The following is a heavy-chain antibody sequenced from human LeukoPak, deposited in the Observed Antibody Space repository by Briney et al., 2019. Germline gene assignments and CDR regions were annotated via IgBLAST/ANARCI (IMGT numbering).Heavy chain of an antibody. D-gene: IGHD3-10*01. Sequence: GGSLRLSCAASGFTFSSHAMSWARQAPGKGLEWVSRISSGGGTTDYTDSVKGRFTISRDTSKNTLYLQMNSLRAEDTAVYYCAKDRSGSGYFDYWGQGTLVTVSS. V-gene: IGHV3-23*01. CDR1: GFTFSSHA. J-gene: IGHJ4*02. CDR3: AKDRSGSGYFDY. CDR2: ISSGGGTT.